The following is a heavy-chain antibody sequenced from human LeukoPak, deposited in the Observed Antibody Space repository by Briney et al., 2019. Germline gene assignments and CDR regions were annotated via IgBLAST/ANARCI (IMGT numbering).Heavy chain of an antibody. CDR1: GFTLSSYA. J-gene: IGHJ6*03. CDR2: ISASGGST. V-gene: IGHV3-23*01. CDR3: AKVMKGSERLTMVRGVITKTAGLYYMDV. Sequence: PGGSLRLSCAASGFTLSSYAMSWDRQAPGKGLEWVSSISASGGSTNYADSVKGRFTISRDNSKNTVYLQMNSLRAEDTAVYYCAKVMKGSERLTMVRGVITKTAGLYYMDVWGKGTTVTVSS. D-gene: IGHD3-10*01.